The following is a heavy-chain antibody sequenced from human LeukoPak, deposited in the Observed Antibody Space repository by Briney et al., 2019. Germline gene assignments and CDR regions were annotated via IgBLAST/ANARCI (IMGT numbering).Heavy chain of an antibody. CDR2: ISGGGGGT. Sequence: GGSLRLSCAASGFTFSSYAMTWVRQGPGKGLEWVSSISGGGGGTYYAESVRGRFTISRDNSKNTLFLQMNSLRAEDTAVYYCAKVDGGSYYSSDWGQGTLVTVSS. D-gene: IGHD1-26*01. V-gene: IGHV3-23*01. CDR3: AKVDGGSYYSSD. CDR1: GFTFSSYA. J-gene: IGHJ4*02.